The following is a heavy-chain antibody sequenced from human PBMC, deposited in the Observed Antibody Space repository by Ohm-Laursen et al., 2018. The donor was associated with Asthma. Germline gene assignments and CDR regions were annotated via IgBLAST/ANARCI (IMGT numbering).Heavy chain of an antibody. D-gene: IGHD3-16*02. Sequence: SLRLSCAASGFTVSSNYMSWVRQAPGKGLEWVSVIYSGGSTYYADNVKGRFTISRDNSKNTLYLQMNSLRAEDTAVYYCAKVVLMDVWGQGTTVTVSS. J-gene: IGHJ6*02. CDR1: GFTVSSNY. CDR3: AKVVLMDV. CDR2: IYSGGST. V-gene: IGHV3-53*01.